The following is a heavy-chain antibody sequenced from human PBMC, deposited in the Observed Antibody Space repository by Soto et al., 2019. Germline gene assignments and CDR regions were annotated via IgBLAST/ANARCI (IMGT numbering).Heavy chain of an antibody. J-gene: IGHJ5*02. V-gene: IGHV4-4*02. CDR2: IYHSGST. Sequence: QVQLQESGPGLVKPSGTLSLTCAVSGGSISSSNWWSWVRQPPGKGLEWIGEIYHSGSTNYNPSLKSRVTISVDKSKNQFSLKLSSVTAADPAAYYCARDYMVRGVMRWFDPWGQGTLVTVSS. D-gene: IGHD3-10*01. CDR1: GGSISSSNW. CDR3: ARDYMVRGVMRWFDP.